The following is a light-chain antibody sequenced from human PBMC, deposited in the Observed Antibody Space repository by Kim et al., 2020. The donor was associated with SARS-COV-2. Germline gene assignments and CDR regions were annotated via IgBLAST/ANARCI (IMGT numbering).Light chain of an antibody. CDR3: QQHYIYPLT. Sequence: ASTGDRVTITCRASQDISSSLAWYQQKPGNAPELLIYDAFTLQSGVPPRFSGSGSGTDFTLTISYLQSEDFATYYCQQHYIYPLTFGGGTKVDIK. CDR2: DAF. J-gene: IGKJ4*01. CDR1: QDISSS. V-gene: IGKV1-8*01.